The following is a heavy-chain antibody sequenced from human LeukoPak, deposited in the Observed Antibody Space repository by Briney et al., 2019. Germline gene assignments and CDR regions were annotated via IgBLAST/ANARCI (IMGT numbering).Heavy chain of an antibody. CDR1: GYSFTSYW. CDR2: IDPSDSYT. J-gene: IGHJ4*02. V-gene: IGHV5-10-1*01. CDR3: ARSYGSGSYQEDY. Sequence: NRGESLKISCKGSGYSFTSYWISWVRQMPGKGLEWMGRIDPSDSYTNYSPSFQGHVTISADKSISTAYLQWSSLKASDTAMYYCARSYGSGSYQEDYWGQGTLVTVSS. D-gene: IGHD3-10*01.